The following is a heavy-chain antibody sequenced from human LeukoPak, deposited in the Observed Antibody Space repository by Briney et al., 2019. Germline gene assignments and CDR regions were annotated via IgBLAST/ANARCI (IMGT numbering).Heavy chain of an antibody. CDR3: ASGRGRSWLDP. CDR2: MQPSSGAT. Sequence: GASVKVSCKASGYTFTAYNIHWVRQAPGQGLEWMGWMQPSSGATNYAQKFQGRVTMTGDTSISTAYMELSRLTSDDTAFYYCASGRGRSWLDPWGRGTLVTVSS. D-gene: IGHD5-24*01. CDR1: GYTFTAYN. V-gene: IGHV1-2*02. J-gene: IGHJ5*02.